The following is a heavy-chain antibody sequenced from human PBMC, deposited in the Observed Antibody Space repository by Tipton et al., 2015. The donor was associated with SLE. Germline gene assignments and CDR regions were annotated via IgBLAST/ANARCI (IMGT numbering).Heavy chain of an antibody. D-gene: IGHD5-24*01. CDR2: IYNRGGT. CDR1: GGSMSSYY. CDR3: ARSFEMGSIHT. Sequence: TLSLTCTVSGGSMSSYYWTWIRQAPGKGLEGVGNIYNRGGTEYNPSLKSRVIMSIDTSKSQFSLNLNSVTAADTAIYYCARSFEMGSIHTWGQGSLVTVSS. J-gene: IGHJ5*02. V-gene: IGHV4-59*08.